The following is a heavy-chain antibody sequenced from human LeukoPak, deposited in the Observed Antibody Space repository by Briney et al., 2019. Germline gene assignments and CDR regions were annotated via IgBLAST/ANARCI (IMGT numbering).Heavy chain of an antibody. CDR2: IKQDGSEK. V-gene: IGHV3-7*01. CDR3: ARDRQIAY. CDR1: GFNFSNFW. J-gene: IGHJ4*02. Sequence: GGTLRFSCAASGFNFSNFWLTWVRQATGQGLEWVANIKQDGSEKHYVDPVKGRFTISRDNAKNSLYLKMHSLRAEDTAVYYCARDRQIAYWGQGTLVTVSS.